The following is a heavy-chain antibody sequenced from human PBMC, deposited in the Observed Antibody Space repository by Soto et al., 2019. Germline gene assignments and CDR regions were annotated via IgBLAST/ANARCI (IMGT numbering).Heavy chain of an antibody. CDR2: IYSGGST. Sequence: EVQLVESGGGLVQPGGSLRLSCAASGFTVSSNYMSWVRQAPGKGLEWVSVIYSGGSTYYADSVKGRFTISRDNPKNTLYLQMNSLRAEDTAVYYCARDPPFTILRGVQFDPWGQGPLVTVSS. CDR3: ARDPPFTILRGVQFDP. J-gene: IGHJ5*02. D-gene: IGHD3-10*01. V-gene: IGHV3-66*01. CDR1: GFTVSSNY.